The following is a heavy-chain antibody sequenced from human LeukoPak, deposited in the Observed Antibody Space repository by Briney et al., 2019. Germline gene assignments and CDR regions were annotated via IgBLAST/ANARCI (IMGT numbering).Heavy chain of an antibody. D-gene: IGHD6-19*01. CDR1: GYTFTGYY. Sequence: ASVKVSCTASGYTFTGYYMHWVRQAPGQGLEWMGWINPNSGGTNYAQKFQGRVTMTRDTSISTAYMELSRLRSDDTAVYYCARDRSGWYRPFDYWGQGTLVTVSS. CDR3: ARDRSGWYRPFDY. J-gene: IGHJ4*02. CDR2: INPNSGGT. V-gene: IGHV1-2*02.